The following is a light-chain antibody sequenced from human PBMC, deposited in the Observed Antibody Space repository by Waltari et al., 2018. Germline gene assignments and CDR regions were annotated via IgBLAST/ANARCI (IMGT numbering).Light chain of an antibody. V-gene: IGKV1-12*01. CDR3: LQYNSSPYS. J-gene: IGKJ2*03. CDR2: KAS. Sequence: DIQMTQSPSSLSASVGDTVTNTCRASQSISSWLDWYQQKPGKAPKLLIYKASSLQSGVPSRFSGSGSGTEFTLTISSLQPEDFGTYYCLQYNSSPYSFGQGTKVEIK. CDR1: QSISSW.